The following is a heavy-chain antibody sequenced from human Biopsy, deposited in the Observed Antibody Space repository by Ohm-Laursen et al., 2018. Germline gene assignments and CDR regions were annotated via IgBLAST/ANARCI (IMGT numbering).Heavy chain of an antibody. J-gene: IGHJ4*02. V-gene: IGHV1-69*10. CDR2: IIAVSGLV. CDR1: GGTFSNYA. D-gene: IGHD3-3*01. Sequence: GASVKVSCKASGGTFSNYAISWVRQAPGEGLEWMGGIIAVSGLVNYAPKFQGRVSITADKSTTTVYMELSNLKSEDTAVYYCATPFQYYDSWGGYPPFDHWGQGTLVTVSS. CDR3: ATPFQYYDSWGGYPPFDH.